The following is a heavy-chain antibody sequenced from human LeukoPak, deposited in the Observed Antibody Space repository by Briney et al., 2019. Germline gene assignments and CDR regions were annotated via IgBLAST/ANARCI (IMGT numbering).Heavy chain of an antibody. CDR1: GFTFSSYA. CDR2: ISGSGGST. V-gene: IGHV3-23*01. D-gene: IGHD1-26*01. Sequence: GGSLRLSCAASGFTFSSYAMSWVRQAPGKGLEWVSAISGSGGSTYYADSVKGRFTISRDNSKNTLYLQMNSLRAEDTAVYYCAKDLAEGRGGFYSGSSPLYYYYYYYGMDVWGQGTTVTVSS. CDR3: AKDLAEGRGGFYSGSSPLYYYYYYYGMDV. J-gene: IGHJ6*02.